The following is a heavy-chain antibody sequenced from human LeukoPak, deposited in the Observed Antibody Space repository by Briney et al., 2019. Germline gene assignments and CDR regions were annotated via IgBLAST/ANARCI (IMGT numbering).Heavy chain of an antibody. V-gene: IGHV1-24*01. D-gene: IGHD2-15*01. CDR1: GYTLTELS. J-gene: IGHJ4*02. CDR2: FDPEDGET. Sequence: ASVKVSCKVSGYTLTELSMHWVRQAPGKGLEWMGGFDPEDGETIYAQKFQGRVTMTEDTSTDTAYMELSSLRSEDTAVYYCATDCNGGSCFDYWGQGTLVTVSS. CDR3: ATDCNGGSCFDY.